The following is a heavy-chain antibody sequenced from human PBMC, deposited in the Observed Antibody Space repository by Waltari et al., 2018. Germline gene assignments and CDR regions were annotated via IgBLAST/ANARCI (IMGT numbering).Heavy chain of an antibody. CDR3: ARTRAYYYYYGMDV. J-gene: IGHJ6*02. V-gene: IGHV4-4*02. CDR2: SDHSGST. CDR1: GGSISSSNW. Sequence: QVQLQESGPGLVKPSGTLSLTCAVSGGSISSSNWWSWVRQPPGKGVEWIVESDHSGSTTYNPSLKSRVTISVDKSKNQFSLKLSSVTAADTAVYYCARTRAYYYYYGMDVWGQGTTVTVSS.